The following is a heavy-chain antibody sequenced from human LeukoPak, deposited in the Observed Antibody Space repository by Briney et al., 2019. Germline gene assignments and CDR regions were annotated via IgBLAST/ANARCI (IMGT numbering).Heavy chain of an antibody. V-gene: IGHV1-69*05. Sequence: SVKVSCKASGGTSSSYSITCVRQAPGQGLEWMGGIMPLFKTANYAQQFQGRVTITTDESTSTAYMELSSLRFEDAAMYYCARVDRYHYYLDVWGKGTTVTVSS. J-gene: IGHJ6*03. CDR3: ARVDRYHYYLDV. CDR1: GGTSSSYS. CDR2: IMPLFKTA.